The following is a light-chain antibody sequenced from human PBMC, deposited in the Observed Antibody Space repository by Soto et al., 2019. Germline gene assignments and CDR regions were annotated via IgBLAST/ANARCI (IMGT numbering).Light chain of an antibody. CDR2: KAS. V-gene: IGKV1-5*03. CDR1: QSISSW. Sequence: DIQMTQSPSTLSASVGDRVTITCRASQSISSWLAWYQQKPGKAPTLLIYKASNLETGVPSRFSGSGSGTEFTLTISSLQPDDFATYYCQQYNSLWTFGQGTKVEIK. CDR3: QQYNSLWT. J-gene: IGKJ1*01.